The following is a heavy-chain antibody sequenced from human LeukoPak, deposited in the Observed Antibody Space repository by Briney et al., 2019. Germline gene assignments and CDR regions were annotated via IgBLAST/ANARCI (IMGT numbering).Heavy chain of an antibody. Sequence: GGSLRLSCAASGFDISYNYVGWVRQAPGKGLEWVSVIYAGGNTYYADSVKERFTISRDNSRNTLYLQMNSLRGDDTAVYYCAREVYSSTWFDLWGQGTLVTVSS. CDR3: AREVYSSTWFDL. D-gene: IGHD6-13*01. CDR2: IYAGGNT. CDR1: GFDISYNY. J-gene: IGHJ4*02. V-gene: IGHV3-66*01.